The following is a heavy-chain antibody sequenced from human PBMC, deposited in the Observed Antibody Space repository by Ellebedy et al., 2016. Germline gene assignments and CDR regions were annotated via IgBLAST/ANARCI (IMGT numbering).Heavy chain of an antibody. J-gene: IGHJ4*02. CDR2: INPNSGGT. CDR1: GYTFTGYY. Sequence: ASVKVSXXASGYTFTGYYMHWVRQAPGQGLEWMGWINPNSGGTNYAQKFQGRVTMTRDTSISTAYMELSRLRSDDTAVYYCARVYYYDSSGYGYYFDYWGQGTLVTVDS. CDR3: ARVYYYDSSGYGYYFDY. D-gene: IGHD3-22*01. V-gene: IGHV1-2*02.